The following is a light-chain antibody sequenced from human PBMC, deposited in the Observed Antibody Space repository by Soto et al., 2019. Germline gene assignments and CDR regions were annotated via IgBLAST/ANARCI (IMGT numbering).Light chain of an antibody. CDR3: PQSYSTLSYT. Sequence: DIQMTQSPSSLSASVGDRVTITCRASQSISSYLNWYQQKPGKAPKLLIYAASSLQSGVPSRFSSSGSGKDFTLTISSLQPEDFDTYSCPQSYSTLSYTLGQGTKLEIK. V-gene: IGKV1-39*01. J-gene: IGKJ2*01. CDR1: QSISSY. CDR2: AAS.